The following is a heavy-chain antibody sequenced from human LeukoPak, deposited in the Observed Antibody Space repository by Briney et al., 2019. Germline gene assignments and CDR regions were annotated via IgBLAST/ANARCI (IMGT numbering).Heavy chain of an antibody. CDR2: INDSGST. CDR3: ARVAGDPIYYYYYMDV. J-gene: IGHJ6*03. D-gene: IGHD7-27*01. CDR1: GGSFSGYY. Sequence: SETLSLTCAVYGGSFSGYYWRWIRQSPGKGLEWIGEINDSGSTNYDPSLKSRVTISVDTSKNQISLKLTSATAADTAVYYCARVAGDPIYYYYYMDVWGKGTTVTVSS. V-gene: IGHV4-34*01.